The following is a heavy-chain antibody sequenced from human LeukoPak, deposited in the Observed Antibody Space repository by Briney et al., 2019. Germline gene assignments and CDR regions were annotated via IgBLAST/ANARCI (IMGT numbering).Heavy chain of an antibody. J-gene: IGHJ4*02. V-gene: IGHV4-39*01. D-gene: IGHD6-19*01. Sequence: SETLSLTCTVSGGSISSNSYHWGWIRQPPGKGLEWIGSIYYSGSTYYDPSLKSRVTIYVDTSKNQFSLKLSSVTAADTAVYYCARRGSGWYLDNWGQGTLVTVSS. CDR1: GGSISSNSYH. CDR3: ARRGSGWYLDN. CDR2: IYYSGST.